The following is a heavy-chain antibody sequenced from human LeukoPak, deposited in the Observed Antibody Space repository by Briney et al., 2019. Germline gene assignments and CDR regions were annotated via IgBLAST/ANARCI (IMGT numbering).Heavy chain of an antibody. V-gene: IGHV4-34*01. J-gene: IGHJ3*01. CDR1: GGSFSGYY. CDR3: ARDPRDSSGYYFL. D-gene: IGHD3-22*01. Sequence: PSETLSLTCAVYGGSFSGYYWSWIRQPPGKGLEWIGEINHSGSTNYNPSLKSRVTISVDTSKNQFSLKLSSVTAADTAVYNCARDPRDSSGYYFLWGQGTMVTVSS. CDR2: INHSGST.